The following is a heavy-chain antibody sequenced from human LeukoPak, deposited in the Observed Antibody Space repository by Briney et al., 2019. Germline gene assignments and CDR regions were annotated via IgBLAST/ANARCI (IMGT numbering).Heavy chain of an antibody. D-gene: IGHD6-19*01. CDR3: ARAEQWLVFNY. J-gene: IGHJ4*02. CDR1: GFTFNSYS. CDR2: ISGSNSYI. V-gene: IGHV3-21*04. Sequence: GRSLRLSCAASGFTFNSYSMNWVRQAPGKGLEWVSSISGSNSYIYYADSVKGRFTISRDNSKNTLHLQMNSLRAEDTAVYYCARAEQWLVFNYWGQGTLVTVSS.